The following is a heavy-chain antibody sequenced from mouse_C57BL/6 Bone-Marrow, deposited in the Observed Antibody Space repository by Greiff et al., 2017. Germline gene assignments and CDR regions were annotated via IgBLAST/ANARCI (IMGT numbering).Heavy chain of an antibody. CDR3: ARERHDCGSSYDD. V-gene: IGHV14-2*01. J-gene: IGHJ2*01. CDR2: IDPEDGET. CDR1: GFTFKDYY. Sequence: EVQLQQSGAELVKPGASVKLSCTASGFTFKDYYMHWVKQRTEQGLEWIGRIDPEDGETKYAPKFKGKATITADTSSNTAYLQRSSLTSEDTAVYYCARERHDCGSSYDDWGQGTTLTVSS. D-gene: IGHD1-1*01.